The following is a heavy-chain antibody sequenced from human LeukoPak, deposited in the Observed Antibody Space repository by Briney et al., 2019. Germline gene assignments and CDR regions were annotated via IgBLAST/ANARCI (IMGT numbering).Heavy chain of an antibody. D-gene: IGHD3-22*01. J-gene: IGHJ4*02. CDR1: GYTFAGYY. CDR2: IIPIFGTA. Sequence: SVKVSCKASGYTFAGYYVHWVRQAPGQGLEWMGGIIPIFGTANYAQKFQGRVTITADESTSTAYMELSSLRSEDTAVYYCARANYYDSSGLFDYWGQGTLVTVSS. CDR3: ARANYYDSSGLFDY. V-gene: IGHV1-69*13.